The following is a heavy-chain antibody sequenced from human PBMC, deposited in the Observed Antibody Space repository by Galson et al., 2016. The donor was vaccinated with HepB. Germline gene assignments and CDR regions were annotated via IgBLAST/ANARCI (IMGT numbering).Heavy chain of an antibody. CDR2: IFPGDSNT. D-gene: IGHD4-11*01. V-gene: IGHV5-51*01. CDR3: ARHFLTTVARSGDAGAFDM. CDR1: GYSFISYW. Sequence: QSGAEVKKPGESLKISCKGSGYSFISYWIAWVRQMPGEGLELMGVIFPGDSNTRFSPSFQGQVTISADKYMNTAYLQWSSLKASDNAMYFCARHFLTTVARSGDAGAFDMWGQGTMVTVSS. J-gene: IGHJ3*02.